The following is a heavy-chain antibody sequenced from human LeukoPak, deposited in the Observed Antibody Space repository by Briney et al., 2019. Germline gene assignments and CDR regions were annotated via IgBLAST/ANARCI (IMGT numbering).Heavy chain of an antibody. CDR1: GYTLTELS. Sequence: ASVKVSCKVSGYTLTELSMHWVRQAPGQGLEWMGRINPNSGGTNYAQKFQGRVTMTRDMSISTAYMELSRLTSDDTAVYYCARDIGQQREFGMDVWGQGTTVTVSS. CDR3: ARDIGQQREFGMDV. V-gene: IGHV1-2*06. D-gene: IGHD6-13*01. CDR2: INPNSGGT. J-gene: IGHJ6*02.